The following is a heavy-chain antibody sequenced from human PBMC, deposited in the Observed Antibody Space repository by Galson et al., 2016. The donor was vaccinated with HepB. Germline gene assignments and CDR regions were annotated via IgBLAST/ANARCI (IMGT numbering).Heavy chain of an antibody. D-gene: IGHD6-13*01. CDR3: AARGNSWPYY. CDR2: IVAGNSDT. Sequence: SVKVSCKATGVTFSTSAVQWVRQARGQHLEWIGWIVAGNSDTKYAQKFQGRVTITRDMSTKTAYMELSSLTSEDTAVYYCAARGNSWPYYWGPGTLVTVSS. CDR1: GVTFSTSA. V-gene: IGHV1-58*01. J-gene: IGHJ4*02.